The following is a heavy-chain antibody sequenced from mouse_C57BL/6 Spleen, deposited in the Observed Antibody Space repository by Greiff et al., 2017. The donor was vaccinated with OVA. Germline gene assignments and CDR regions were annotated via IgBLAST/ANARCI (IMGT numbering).Heavy chain of an antibody. CDR2: ISSKSSNYAP. J-gene: IGHJ2*01. CDR1: GFTFNTYA. V-gene: IGHV10-3*01. CDR3: VTGSLDY. Sequence: EVKLVESGGGLVQPKGSLKLSCAASGFTFNTYAMHWVRQAPGKGLEWVARISSKSSNYAPYYADSVKDRFTIYRDDSQSMLYLQMNNLKTEDTAMSYSVTGSLDYWGQGTTLTVSS. D-gene: IGHD6-2*01.